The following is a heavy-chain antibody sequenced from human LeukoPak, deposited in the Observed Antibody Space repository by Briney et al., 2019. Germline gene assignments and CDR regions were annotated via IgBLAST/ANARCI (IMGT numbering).Heavy chain of an antibody. V-gene: IGHV4-59*01. J-gene: IGHJ4*02. CDR3: ARGVGRWLQSPFDY. CDR2: IYYSGST. Sequence: KTSETLSLTCTVSGGSISSYYWSWIRQPPGKGLEWIGYIYYSGSTNYNPSLKSRVTISVDTSKDQFSLKLSSVTAADTAVYYCARGVGRWLQSPFDYWGQGTLVTVSS. D-gene: IGHD5-24*01. CDR1: GGSISSYY.